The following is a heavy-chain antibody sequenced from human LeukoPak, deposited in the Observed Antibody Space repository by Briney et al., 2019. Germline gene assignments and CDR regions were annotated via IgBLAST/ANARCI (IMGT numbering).Heavy chain of an antibody. CDR2: IWYDGSNR. Sequence: GKSLRLSCAASGFTFRRCGMHWVRQAPGKGLEWVAVIWYDGSNRYYAESVKGRFTISRDNSKNTLYLQVNSLRAEDTAVYKCARDAYGDGWFDLWGQGTLVTVSS. D-gene: IGHD4-17*01. CDR1: GFTFRRCG. CDR3: ARDAYGDGWFDL. V-gene: IGHV3-33*01. J-gene: IGHJ5*02.